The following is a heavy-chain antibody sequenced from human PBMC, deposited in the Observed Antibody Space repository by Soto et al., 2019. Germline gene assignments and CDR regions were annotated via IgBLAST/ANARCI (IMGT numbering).Heavy chain of an antibody. CDR1: GGTFSGDA. D-gene: IGHD3-22*01. CDR2: IVPFFKGT. CDR3: ARDVSVNYYDSTYYYYAMDV. Sequence: ASVKVSCKASGGTFSGDAISWLRQAPGQGLEWMGQIVPFFKGTKYAQKFQGRVTITADDSTSTAFLDLSSLRSEDTAVYFCARDVSVNYYDSTYYYYAMDVWGQGTTVTVS. V-gene: IGHV1-69*13. J-gene: IGHJ6*02.